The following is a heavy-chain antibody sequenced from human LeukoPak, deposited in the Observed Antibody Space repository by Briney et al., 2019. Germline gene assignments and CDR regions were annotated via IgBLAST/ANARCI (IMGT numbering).Heavy chain of an antibody. CDR2: INPNSGGT. J-gene: IGHJ4*02. V-gene: IGHV1-2*02. D-gene: IGHD1-26*01. CDR1: GYTFTDYY. Sequence: ASVKVSCKASGYTFTDYYMHWVRQAPGQGLEWMGWINPNSGGTNYAQKFQGRVTMTRDTSISTAYMELSRLRSDDTAVYYCAREGPIVGATHLVDYWGQGTLVTVTS. CDR3: AREGPIVGATHLVDY.